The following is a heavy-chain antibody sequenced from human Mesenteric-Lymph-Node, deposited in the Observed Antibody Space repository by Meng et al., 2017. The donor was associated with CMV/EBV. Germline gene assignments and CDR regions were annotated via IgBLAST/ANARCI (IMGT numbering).Heavy chain of an antibody. CDR3: AKDYLTLDAFAI. V-gene: IGHV3-23*01. D-gene: IGHD4-23*01. CDR2: INDNGGST. Sequence: GESLKISCAASGFTFSSYSMSWVRQAPGKGLEWVSAINDNGGSTYYADSVRGRFTISRDSSKNTLYLQMNSLRAEDTAVYYCAKDYLTLDAFAIWGQGTMVTVSS. CDR1: GFTFSSYS. J-gene: IGHJ3*02.